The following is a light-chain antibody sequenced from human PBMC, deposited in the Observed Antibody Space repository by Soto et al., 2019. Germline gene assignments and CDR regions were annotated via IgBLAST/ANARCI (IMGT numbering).Light chain of an antibody. CDR2: YDN. CDR3: GSWDSSLSAYV. CDR1: SSNIGGNS. V-gene: IGLV1-51*01. Sequence: QSVMTQPPSVSAAPGQKVTISCSGSSSNIGGNSVSWYQQLPGTAPKLLIYYDNKRPSGIPDRFSGSKSGTSATLGITGFQTGDEADYYCGSWDSSLSAYVVGTGTKLTVL. J-gene: IGLJ1*01.